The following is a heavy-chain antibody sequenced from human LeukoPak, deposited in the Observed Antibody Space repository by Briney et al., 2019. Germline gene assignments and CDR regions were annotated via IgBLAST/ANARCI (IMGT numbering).Heavy chain of an antibody. D-gene: IGHD5-18*01. V-gene: IGHV1-8*01. CDR1: GYTFLSYD. J-gene: IGHJ4*02. CDR2: MSPNSGNT. CDR3: ATGRGYSYGNLGY. Sequence: ASVKVSCKASGYTFLSYDINWVRRATGQGLEWMGWMSPNSGNTGYAQKFQGRVTMTEDTSTDTAYMELSSLRSEDTAVYYCATGRGYSYGNLGYWGQGTLVTVSS.